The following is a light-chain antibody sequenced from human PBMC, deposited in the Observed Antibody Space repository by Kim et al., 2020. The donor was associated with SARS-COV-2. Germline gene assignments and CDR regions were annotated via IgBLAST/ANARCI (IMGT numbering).Light chain of an antibody. CDR3: HSYDSNNQV. Sequence: NFMLTQPHSVSGSPGKTVTISCTRSSGSIANNFVQWYQHRPGSAPTTVIYEDNQRPSGVPNRFSGFIDHSSDSASLTISGLKTEDEADYYCHSYDSNNQVFGGGTQLTVL. CDR2: EDN. J-gene: IGLJ3*02. V-gene: IGLV6-57*04. CDR1: SGSIANNF.